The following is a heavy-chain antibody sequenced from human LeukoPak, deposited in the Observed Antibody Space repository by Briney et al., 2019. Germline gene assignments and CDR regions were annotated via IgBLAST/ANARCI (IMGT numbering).Heavy chain of an antibody. J-gene: IGHJ4*02. V-gene: IGHV4-61*01. D-gene: IGHD5-18*01. CDR3: ARVSGTAMVMDY. CDR2: IYYSGST. Sequence: PSETLSLTCPVSGGSVSSGSYYWSWIRQPPGKGLEWIGYIYYSGSTNYNPSLKSRVTISVDTSKNQFSLKLSSVTAADTAVYYCARVSGTAMVMDYWGQGTLVTVSS. CDR1: GGSVSSGSYY.